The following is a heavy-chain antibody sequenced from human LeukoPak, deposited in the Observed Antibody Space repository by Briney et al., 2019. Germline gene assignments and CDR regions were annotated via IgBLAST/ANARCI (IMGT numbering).Heavy chain of an antibody. D-gene: IGHD3-22*01. Sequence: GESLKISCKGSGYSFTSYWIGWVRQMPGKGLEWMGIIYPGDSDTRYSPSFQGQVTISADKSISTAYLQWSSLKASDTAMYYCAYSSGNPGGYYYGMDVWGQGTTVTVSS. CDR3: AYSSGNPGGYYYGMDV. CDR1: GYSFTSYW. V-gene: IGHV5-51*01. J-gene: IGHJ6*02. CDR2: IYPGDSDT.